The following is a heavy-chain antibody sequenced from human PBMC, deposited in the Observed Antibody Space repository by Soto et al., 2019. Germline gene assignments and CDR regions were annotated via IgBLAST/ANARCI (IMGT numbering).Heavy chain of an antibody. J-gene: IGHJ4*02. CDR2: IYHSGST. CDR1: GGSISSGGYS. V-gene: IGHV4-30-2*01. Sequence: SETLSLTCAVSGGSISSGGYSWSWIRQPPGKGLEWIGYIYHSGSTYYNPSLKSRVTISVDRSKNQFSLKLSSVTAADTAVYYCARDSGYDSRYGPHFDYWGQGTLVTVSS. CDR3: ARDSGYDSRYGPHFDY. D-gene: IGHD5-12*01.